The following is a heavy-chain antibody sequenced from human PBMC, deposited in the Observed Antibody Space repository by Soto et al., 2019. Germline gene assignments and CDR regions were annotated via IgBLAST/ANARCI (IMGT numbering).Heavy chain of an antibody. V-gene: IGHV3-30-3*01. Sequence: GGSLRLSCAASGFTFSSYAMHWVRQAPGKGLEWVAVISYDGSNKYYADSVKGRFTISRDNSKNTLYLQMNSLRAEDTAVYYCARDRAAAGIGDAFDIWGQGTMVTVSS. D-gene: IGHD6-13*01. CDR1: GFTFSSYA. J-gene: IGHJ3*02. CDR3: ARDRAAAGIGDAFDI. CDR2: ISYDGSNK.